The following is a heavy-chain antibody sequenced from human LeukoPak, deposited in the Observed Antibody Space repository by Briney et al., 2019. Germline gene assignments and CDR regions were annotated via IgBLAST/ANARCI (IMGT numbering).Heavy chain of an antibody. J-gene: IGHJ4*02. D-gene: IGHD1-26*01. V-gene: IGHV3-9*01. Sequence: GGSLRLSCAASGFTFDDYAMHWVRQAPGKGLEWVSGISWNSGSIGYADSVKGRFTISRDNSKNTLYLQMNSLRAEDTAVYYCARGIVGARRDFDSWGQGTLVTVSS. CDR3: ARGIVGARRDFDS. CDR2: ISWNSGSI. CDR1: GFTFDDYA.